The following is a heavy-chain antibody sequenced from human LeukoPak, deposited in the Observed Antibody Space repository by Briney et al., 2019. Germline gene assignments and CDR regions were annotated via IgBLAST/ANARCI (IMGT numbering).Heavy chain of an antibody. Sequence: GRSLRLSCAASGFAFDDYAMHWVRQAPGKGLEWVSGISWNSGSIGYADSVKGRFTISRDNAKNSLYLQMNSLRAEDTAVYYCARGGLRYFDWLHNLDYWGQGTLVTVSS. CDR1: GFAFDDYA. CDR2: ISWNSGSI. J-gene: IGHJ4*02. D-gene: IGHD3-9*01. CDR3: ARGGLRYFDWLHNLDY. V-gene: IGHV3-9*01.